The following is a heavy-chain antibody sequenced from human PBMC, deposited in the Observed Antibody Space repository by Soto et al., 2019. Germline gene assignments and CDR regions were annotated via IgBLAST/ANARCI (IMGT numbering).Heavy chain of an antibody. J-gene: IGHJ4*02. CDR2: IAYDGSNK. Sequence: QVQLVESGGGVVQSGRSLRLSCVASGFTFRSYAMHWVRQAPGKGLEWVAVIAYDGSNKYYADSVKGRFTISRDNSKNTLYLQMTSLRADDTAVYYCAREQYGDHYFDYWGQGTLVAVSS. CDR1: GFTFRSYA. D-gene: IGHD4-17*01. V-gene: IGHV3-30-3*01. CDR3: AREQYGDHYFDY.